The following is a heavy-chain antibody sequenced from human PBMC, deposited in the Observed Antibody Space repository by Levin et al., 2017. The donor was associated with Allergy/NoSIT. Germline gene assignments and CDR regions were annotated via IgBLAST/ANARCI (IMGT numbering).Heavy chain of an antibody. Sequence: PVASVKVSCKASGYTFTGYFIHWVRQAPGQGLEWMGWLNPNSGVTNYAQKFQGRVSITRDTSISTAYMELSRLTSDDTAVYYCASPGDYNYFDYWGQGALVTVSS. CDR1: GYTFTGYF. D-gene: IGHD3-16*01. CDR3: ASPGDYNYFDY. CDR2: LNPNSGVT. J-gene: IGHJ4*02. V-gene: IGHV1-2*02.